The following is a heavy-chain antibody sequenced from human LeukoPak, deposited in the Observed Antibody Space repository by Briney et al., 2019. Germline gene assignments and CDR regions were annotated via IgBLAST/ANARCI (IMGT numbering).Heavy chain of an antibody. J-gene: IGHJ4*02. CDR2: ISAYNGNT. CDR1: GYTFTSYG. D-gene: IGHD3-22*01. Sequence: ASVKVSCKASGYTFTSYGISWVRQAPGQGLEWMGWISAYNGNTNYAQKLQGRVTMTTDTSTSTAYMELRSLRSDDTAVYYCARDTYYYDSSGYDYWGQGTLVTVSS. CDR3: ARDTYYYDSSGYDY. V-gene: IGHV1-18*01.